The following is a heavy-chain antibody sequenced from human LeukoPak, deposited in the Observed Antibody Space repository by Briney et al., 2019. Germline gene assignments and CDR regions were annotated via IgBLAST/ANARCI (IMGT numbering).Heavy chain of an antibody. V-gene: IGHV4-31*03. CDR2: IYYSGST. J-gene: IGHJ4*02. CDR1: GGSISSGGYY. Sequence: PSETLSLTCTVSGGSISSGGYYWSWIRQHPGKGLEWIGYIYYSGSTYYNPSLKSRVTISVDTSKNQFSLKLSSVAAADTAVYYCARDGTMVRGGMGYWGQGTLVTVSS. D-gene: IGHD3-10*01. CDR3: ARDGTMVRGGMGY.